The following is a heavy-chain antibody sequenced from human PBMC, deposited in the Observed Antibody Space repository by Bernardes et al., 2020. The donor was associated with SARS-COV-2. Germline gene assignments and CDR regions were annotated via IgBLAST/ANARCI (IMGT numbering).Heavy chain of an antibody. Sequence: GGSLRLSCAASGFTFSDHYMDWVRQAPGKGLEWVGRSRGKGDSYTTEYAASVKGRFTISRDDSDNTAYLQMNSLKAEDTAVYFCTNGLDNWGQGTLVTVSS. J-gene: IGHJ4*02. V-gene: IGHV3-72*01. CDR1: GFTFSDHY. CDR2: SRGKGDSYTT. CDR3: TNGLDN.